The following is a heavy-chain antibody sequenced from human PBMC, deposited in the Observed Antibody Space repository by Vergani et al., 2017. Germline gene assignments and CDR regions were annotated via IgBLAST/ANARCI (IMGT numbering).Heavy chain of an antibody. CDR2: INWNSDRI. D-gene: IGHD6-13*01. J-gene: IGHJ2*01. CDR1: GFTFDDYA. Sequence: EVQLVESGGGLVQPGRSLRLSCAASGFTFDDYAMHWVRQAPGKGLEWVSGINWNSDRIAYADSVKGRFTISRDNAKNSLYLQMNSLRAEETALYYCVKDIAASGNYWYFDLWGRGTLVTVSS. V-gene: IGHV3-9*01. CDR3: VKDIAASGNYWYFDL.